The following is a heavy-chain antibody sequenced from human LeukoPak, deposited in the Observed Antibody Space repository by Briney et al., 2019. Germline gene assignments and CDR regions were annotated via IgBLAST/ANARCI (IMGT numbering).Heavy chain of an antibody. J-gene: IGHJ4*02. CDR1: GYTFTSYY. CDR2: INPSGGST. CDR3: ATAGHYYDSSGYFS. Sequence: ASVKVSCKASGYTFTSYYMHWVRQAPGQGLEWMGIINPSGGSTSYAQKFQGRVTMTRNTSISTAYMELSSLRSEDTAVYYCATAGHYYDSSGYFSWGQGTLVTVSS. V-gene: IGHV1-46*01. D-gene: IGHD3-22*01.